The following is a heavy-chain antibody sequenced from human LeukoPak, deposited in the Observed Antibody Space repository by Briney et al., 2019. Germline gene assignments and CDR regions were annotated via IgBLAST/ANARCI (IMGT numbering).Heavy chain of an antibody. Sequence: PSETLSLTCTVSGGSISIYYWSWIRQPPGKGLESIGYIYYSGSTNYNPSLKSRVTISVDTSKNQFSLKLSSVTAADTAVYYCARSFYSGSLVDAFDIWGQGTMVTVSS. J-gene: IGHJ3*02. CDR2: IYYSGST. CDR3: ARSFYSGSLVDAFDI. D-gene: IGHD1-26*01. CDR1: GGSISIYY. V-gene: IGHV4-59*08.